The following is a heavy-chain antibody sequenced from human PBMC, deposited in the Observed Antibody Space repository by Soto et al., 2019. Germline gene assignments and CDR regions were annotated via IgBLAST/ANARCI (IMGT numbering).Heavy chain of an antibody. CDR1: GGTCSSYA. CDR2: SVPIVDTA. V-gene: IGHV1-69*12. CDR3: VRVVAIPGYPDY. Sequence: QVQLVQSGAEVRQPASSVKVSCKTAGGTCSSYAISWVRQAPGQGLEWMGGSVPIVDTATYEQKFQGRVTITADESTSTAYTVLSRLRSDDTAVYYCVRVVAIPGYPDYWGQGTLVTVSS. J-gene: IGHJ4*02. D-gene: IGHD5-12*01.